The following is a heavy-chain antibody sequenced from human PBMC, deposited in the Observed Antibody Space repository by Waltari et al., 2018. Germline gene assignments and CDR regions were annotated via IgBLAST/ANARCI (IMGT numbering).Heavy chain of an antibody. V-gene: IGHV3-30-3*01. D-gene: IGHD2-15*01. Sequence: QVQLVESGGGVVQPGRSLSLSCSAYGFTFRHSPMHCVRQAPGKGLEWVAVISYDGSKKDYADSVKGRFTIARDNSKNTLDLQMNSLRAEDTAVYYWARGRGWYPSEFDYWGQGTLVTVSS. CDR2: ISYDGSKK. CDR3: ARGRGWYPSEFDY. J-gene: IGHJ4*02. CDR1: GFTFRHSP.